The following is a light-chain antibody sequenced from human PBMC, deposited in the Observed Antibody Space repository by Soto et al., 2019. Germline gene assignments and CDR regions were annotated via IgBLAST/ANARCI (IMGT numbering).Light chain of an antibody. Sequence: SVLTQPRSVSGSPGQSLTISCTGTSSNVDDYRYVSWYQQFPGKAPKLVIYGVNQRPSGVPNRFSGSNSDNTASLTISGLQDEDDADYYCCSYVTTPEIFGTGTKVTVL. CDR3: CSYVTTPEI. J-gene: IGLJ1*01. CDR1: SSNVDDYRY. V-gene: IGLV2-11*01. CDR2: GVN.